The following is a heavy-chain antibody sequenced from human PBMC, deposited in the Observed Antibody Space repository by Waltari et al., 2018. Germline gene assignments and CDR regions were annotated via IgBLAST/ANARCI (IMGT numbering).Heavy chain of an antibody. D-gene: IGHD3-22*01. CDR1: GGSISSSSYY. Sequence: QLQLQESGPGLVKPSETLSLTCTVSGGSISSSSYYWGWIRQPPGRGLEWIGSIYYSGSTYYNPSLKSRVTISVDTAKNQFSLKLSSVTAADTAVYYCARHKRGAYDSSGYYPFDYWGQGTLVTVSS. V-gene: IGHV4-39*01. J-gene: IGHJ4*02. CDR2: IYYSGST. CDR3: ARHKRGAYDSSGYYPFDY.